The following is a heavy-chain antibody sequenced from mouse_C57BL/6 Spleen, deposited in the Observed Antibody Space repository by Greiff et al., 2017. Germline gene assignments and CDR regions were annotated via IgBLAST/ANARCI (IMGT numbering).Heavy chain of an antibody. CDR3: AVYYYGCSYDYAMGY. V-gene: IGHV1-53*01. J-gene: IGHJ4*01. D-gene: IGHD1-1*01. Sequence: QVQLQQPGTELVKPGASVTLSCKASGYTFTSYWMHWVKQRPGQGLEWIGNINPSNGGTNYNEKFKSKATLTVDRSSSTAYMQLSSLTSEDSAVYYCAVYYYGCSYDYAMGYWGHGTSVTVSS. CDR2: INPSNGGT. CDR1: GYTFTSYW.